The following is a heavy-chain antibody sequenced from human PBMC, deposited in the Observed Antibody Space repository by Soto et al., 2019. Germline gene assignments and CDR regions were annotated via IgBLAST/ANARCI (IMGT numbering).Heavy chain of an antibody. D-gene: IGHD2-2*01. J-gene: IGHJ6*03. V-gene: IGHV1-69*02. CDR3: ARGLWRQYQLLSYYYYYMDV. CDR2: IIPILGIA. Sequence: GASVKVSCKASGGTFSSYTISWVRQAPGQGLEWMGRIIPILGIANYAQKFQGRVTITADKSTSTAYMELSSLRSEDTAVYYCARGLWRQYQLLSYYYYYMDVWGKGTTVTVSS. CDR1: GGTFSSYT.